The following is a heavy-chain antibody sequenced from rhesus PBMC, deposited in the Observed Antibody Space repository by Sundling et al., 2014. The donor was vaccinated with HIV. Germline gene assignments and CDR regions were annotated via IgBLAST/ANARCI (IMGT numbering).Heavy chain of an antibody. D-gene: IGHD2-15*01. CDR3: ARAAIGVVELTAPLRSFDY. V-gene: IGHV4-169*01. CDR1: GASISSHY. CDR2: IYGRGTII. Sequence: QVQLQESGPGLVKPSETLPLTCAVSGASISSHYWSWIRQAPGKGLEWIGNIYGRGTIINYNPSLKSRVTLSVDTSKNQLSLKLNSVTAADTAVYYCARAAIGVVELTAPLRSFDYWGQGVLVTVSS. J-gene: IGHJ4*01.